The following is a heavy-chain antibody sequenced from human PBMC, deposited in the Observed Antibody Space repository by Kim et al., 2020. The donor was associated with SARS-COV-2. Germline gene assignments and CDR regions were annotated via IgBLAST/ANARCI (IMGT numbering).Heavy chain of an antibody. CDR2: ISSKAYGRTT. CDR1: GFTFGNYA. Sequence: GGSLRLSCTASGFTFGNYAMSWVRQAPGKGLEWVCVISSKAYGRTTEYAASVKGRFTSARDDSNIIAYLQMNSLETEDTAGYYWTRGGLLWFGELRYGMGVWGQGTTVTVSS. CDR3: TRGGLLWFGELRYGMGV. D-gene: IGHD3-10*01. V-gene: IGHV3-49*04. J-gene: IGHJ6*02.